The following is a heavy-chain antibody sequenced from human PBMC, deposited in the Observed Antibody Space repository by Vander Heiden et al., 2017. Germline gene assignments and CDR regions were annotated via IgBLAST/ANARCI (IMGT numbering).Heavy chain of an antibody. V-gene: IGHV3-43*01. Sequence: EVQLVESGGVVVQPGGSLRLSCAASGFTFDDYTMHWVRQAPGKGLEWVSLISWDGGSTYYADSVKGRFTISRDNSKNSLYLQMNSLRTEDTALYYCAKDMREMATITPYGMDVWGQGTTVTVSS. D-gene: IGHD5-12*01. J-gene: IGHJ6*02. CDR3: AKDMREMATITPYGMDV. CDR1: GFTFDDYT. CDR2: ISWDGGST.